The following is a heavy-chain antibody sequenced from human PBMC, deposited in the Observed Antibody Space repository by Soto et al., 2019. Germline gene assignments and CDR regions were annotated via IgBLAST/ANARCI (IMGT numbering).Heavy chain of an antibody. CDR1: GGSISSYY. Sequence: PSETLSLTCTVSGGSISSYYWSWIRKPPGKGLEWIGYIFYTGSTNYNPSLKSRVTISVDTSNNQFSLELRSVTAADTAVYYCARGEDDFTSGTYYGFDYWGQXILVTVSS. D-gene: IGHD3-10*01. V-gene: IGHV4-59*01. CDR2: IFYTGST. CDR3: ARGEDDFTSGTYYGFDY. J-gene: IGHJ4*02.